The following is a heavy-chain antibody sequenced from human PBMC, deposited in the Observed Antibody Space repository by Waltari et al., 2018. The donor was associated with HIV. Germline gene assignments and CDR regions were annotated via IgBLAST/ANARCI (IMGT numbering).Heavy chain of an antibody. CDR1: GSPFDDYA. CDR2: INWNSDII. D-gene: IGHD3-22*01. CDR3: AKAYDSSGFQYYFDY. J-gene: IGHJ4*02. V-gene: IGHV3-9*01. Sequence: EVQLVESGGDLVQHGRSLRLSCAASGSPFDDYAIHWVRQAPGKGLERVSGINWNSDIIGYADSVKGRFTISRDHAKNSLYLQMNILRPEDTALYYCAKAYDSSGFQYYFDYWVQGTLVTVSS.